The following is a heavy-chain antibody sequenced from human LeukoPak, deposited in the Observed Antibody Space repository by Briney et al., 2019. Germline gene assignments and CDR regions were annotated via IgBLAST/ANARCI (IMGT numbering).Heavy chain of an antibody. Sequence: GGSLRLSCAASGFTFDDYAMHWVRQAPGKGLEWVSSISSSSSYIYYADSVKGRFTISRDNARNSLYLQMNSLRAEDTAVYYCARGTVGYSYVYNYWGQGTLVTVSS. CDR3: ARGTVGYSYVYNY. J-gene: IGHJ4*02. CDR1: GFTFDDYA. V-gene: IGHV3-21*01. CDR2: ISSSSSYI. D-gene: IGHD5-18*01.